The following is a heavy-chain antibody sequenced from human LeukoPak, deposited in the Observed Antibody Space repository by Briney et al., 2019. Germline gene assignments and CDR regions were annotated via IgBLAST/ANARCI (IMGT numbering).Heavy chain of an antibody. V-gene: IGHV4-34*01. Sequence: PSETLSLTCAVYGGSFSGYYWSWIRQPPGKGLEWIGEINHSGSTNYNPSLKSRVTISVDTSKNQFSLKLSSVTAADTAVYYCASTYYDFWSGYYRSRGYGMDVWGQGTTVTVSS. D-gene: IGHD3-3*01. CDR2: INHSGST. J-gene: IGHJ6*02. CDR1: GGSFSGYY. CDR3: ASTYYDFWSGYYRSRGYGMDV.